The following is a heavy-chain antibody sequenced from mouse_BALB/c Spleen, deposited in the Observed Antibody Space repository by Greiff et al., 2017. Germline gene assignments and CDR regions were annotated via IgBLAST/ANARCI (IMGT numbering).Heavy chain of an antibody. CDR1: GFTFSSYG. V-gene: IGHV5-6*02. CDR2: ISSGGSYT. Sequence: EVMLVESGGDLVKPGGSLKLSCAASGFTFSSYGMSWVRQTPDKRLEWVATISSGGSYTYYPDSVKGRFTISRDNAKNTLYLQMSSLKSEDTAMYYCARRDDSFYAMDYWGQGTTLTVSS. J-gene: IGHJ2*01. D-gene: IGHD2-10*01. CDR3: ARRDDSFYAMDY.